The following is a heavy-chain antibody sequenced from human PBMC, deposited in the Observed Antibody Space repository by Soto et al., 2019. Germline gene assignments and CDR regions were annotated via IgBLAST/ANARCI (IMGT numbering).Heavy chain of an antibody. D-gene: IGHD1-26*01. Sequence: SETLSLTCTVSGASSVTDDDYWSWIRQPPGEGLEWIGYMTYSGSTYYNPSLKSPVTTSLDRSKNQISLHLSSVNAADTAVYYCARIGTLLGIVTNNWFHPWGQGALVTVSS. CDR2: MTYSGST. J-gene: IGHJ5*02. CDR3: ARIGTLLGIVTNNWFHP. V-gene: IGHV4-30-4*01. CDR1: GASSVTDDDY.